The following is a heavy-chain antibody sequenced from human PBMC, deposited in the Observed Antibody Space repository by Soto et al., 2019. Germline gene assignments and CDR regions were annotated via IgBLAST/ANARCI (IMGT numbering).Heavy chain of an antibody. CDR1: GFTFSNYA. J-gene: IGHJ4*02. D-gene: IGHD7-27*01. V-gene: IGHV3-23*01. CDR2: MSGSGDSI. CDR3: ATGRQMGY. Sequence: DVQVLESGRDLVQPGASLRLSCAASGFTFSNYAMTWVRQAPGKGLEWVSTMSGSGDSIYYADSVKGRFTISRDNSKNTLYLQMNSLRADDWAVYYCATGRQMGYWGQGTLVIVSS.